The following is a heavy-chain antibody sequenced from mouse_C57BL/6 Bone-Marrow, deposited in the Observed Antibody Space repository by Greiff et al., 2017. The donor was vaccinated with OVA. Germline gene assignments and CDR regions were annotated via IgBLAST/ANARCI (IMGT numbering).Heavy chain of an antibody. Sequence: VQLKASGPELVKPGASVKISCKASGYSFTDYNMNWVKQSNGKSLEWIGVINPNYGTTSYNQKFKGKATLTVDQSSSTAYMQLNSLTSEDSADYYCAREGDYDVRYYAMGYWGQGTSVTVSS. V-gene: IGHV1-39*01. D-gene: IGHD2-4*01. CDR1: GYSFTDYN. J-gene: IGHJ4*01. CDR2: INPNYGTT. CDR3: AREGDYDVRYYAMGY.